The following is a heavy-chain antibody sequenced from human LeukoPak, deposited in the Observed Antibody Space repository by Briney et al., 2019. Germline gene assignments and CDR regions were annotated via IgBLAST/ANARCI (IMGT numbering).Heavy chain of an antibody. CDR1: GFIFSSYW. D-gene: IGHD1-14*01. V-gene: IGHV3-7*04. CDR3: ARAVSNGFDI. J-gene: IGHJ3*02. CDR2: IKQDGSEK. Sequence: GGSLRLSCAASGFIFSSYWMSWVRQAPGKGLEWVAIIKQDGSEKYYVDSVKGRFTISRDNARNSLFLQTNSLRAEDTAVFYCARAVSNGFDIWGQGTMVTVSS.